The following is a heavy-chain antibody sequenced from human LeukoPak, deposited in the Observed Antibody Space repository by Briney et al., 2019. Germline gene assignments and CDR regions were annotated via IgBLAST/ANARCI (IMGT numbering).Heavy chain of an antibody. CDR1: GGSISSYY. V-gene: IGHV4-59*01. D-gene: IGHD7-27*01. CDR3: ARDHRHWGSSYYFDY. Sequence: SETLSLACTVSGGSISSYYWSWIRQPPGKGLEWLGYIYYSGSTNYNPSLKSRVTISVDTSKNQFSLKLSSVTAADTAVYYCARDHRHWGSSYYFDYWGQGTLVTVSS. J-gene: IGHJ4*02. CDR2: IYYSGST.